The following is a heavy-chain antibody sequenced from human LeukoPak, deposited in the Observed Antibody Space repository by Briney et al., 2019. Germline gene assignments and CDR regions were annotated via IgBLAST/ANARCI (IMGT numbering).Heavy chain of an antibody. Sequence: GGSLTLSCAASGFTFSTYAMGWVRQAPGEGLRWVSSISGNGVTTYYAVSVKGRFTISRDSSKNTLYLQMNSRRAEDTALYYCAKALYGGNTVWGQGTLVTVSS. CDR3: AKALYGGNTV. V-gene: IGHV3-23*01. CDR1: GFTFSTYA. D-gene: IGHD4-23*01. CDR2: ISGNGVTT. J-gene: IGHJ4*02.